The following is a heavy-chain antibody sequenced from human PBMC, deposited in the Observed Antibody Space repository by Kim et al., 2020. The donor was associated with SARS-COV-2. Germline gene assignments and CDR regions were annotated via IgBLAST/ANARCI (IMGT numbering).Heavy chain of an antibody. D-gene: IGHD2-2*01. CDR2: ISAYNGNT. V-gene: IGHV1-18*01. J-gene: IGHJ6*02. CDR1: GYTFTSYG. Sequence: ASVKVSCKASGYTFTSYGISWVRQAPGQGLEWMGWISAYNGNTNYAQKLQGRVTMTTDTSTSTAYMELRSLRSDDTAVYYCASHCSSTSCYGRYYYYYGMDVWGQGTTVTVSS. CDR3: ASHCSSTSCYGRYYYYYGMDV.